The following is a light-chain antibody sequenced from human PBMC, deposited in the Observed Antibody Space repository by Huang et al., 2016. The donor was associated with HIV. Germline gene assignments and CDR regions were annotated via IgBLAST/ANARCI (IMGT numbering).Light chain of an antibody. Sequence: DIVMTQSPDSLAVSLGERATINCKSSQSILYSSNNKKYLAWYQQKPGQPPKLLIYWASTRGSGVPDRLSGSGSGTDFTLTISSLQAEDVAVYYCQQYYSSPLTFGGGTKVQIK. J-gene: IGKJ4*01. CDR3: QQYYSSPLT. CDR2: WAS. V-gene: IGKV4-1*01. CDR1: QSILYSSNNKKY.